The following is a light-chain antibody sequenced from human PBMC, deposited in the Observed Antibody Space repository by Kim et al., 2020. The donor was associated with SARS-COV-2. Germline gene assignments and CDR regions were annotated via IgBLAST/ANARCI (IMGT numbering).Light chain of an antibody. CDR3: AAWDDSLDGVV. V-gene: IGLV1-44*01. Sequence: GRTVTMSCSGSSSNIGANPVNWYQQLPGTAPRLLIYRNNQRPSGVPDRISASKSGTSAPLAISGLQSEDEADYYCAAWDDSLDGVVFGGGTQLTVL. CDR1: SSNIGANP. J-gene: IGLJ2*01. CDR2: RNN.